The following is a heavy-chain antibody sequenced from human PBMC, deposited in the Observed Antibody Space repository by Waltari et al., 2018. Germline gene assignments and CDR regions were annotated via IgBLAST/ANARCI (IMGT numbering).Heavy chain of an antibody. CDR2: IKEDGGGK. CDR1: GFTFSTSR. J-gene: IGHJ3*02. V-gene: IGHV3-7*01. CDR3: ARGFSNRYDI. Sequence: EVQLVESGGGLVQPGGSLRLSCAASGFTFSTSRMIWVRQAPGKGLEWVAHIKEDGGGKNYVDSVEGRFTISRDNAKNSLYLQMNSLRAEDTAVYYCARGFSNRYDIWGQGTMVTVSS. D-gene: IGHD3-16*02.